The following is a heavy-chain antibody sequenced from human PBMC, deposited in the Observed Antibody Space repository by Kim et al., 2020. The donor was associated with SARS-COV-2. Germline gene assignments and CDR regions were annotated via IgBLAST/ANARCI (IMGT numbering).Heavy chain of an antibody. CDR3: AKDPWGTGRPDY. CDR1: GFTFSSYG. V-gene: IGHV3-30*18. Sequence: GGSLRLSCAASGFTFSSYGMHWVRQAPGKGLEWVAVISYDGSNKYYADSVKGRFTISRDNSKNTLYLQMNSLRAEDTAVYYCAKDPWGTGRPDYWGQGTLVTVSS. D-gene: IGHD1-1*01. J-gene: IGHJ4*02. CDR2: ISYDGSNK.